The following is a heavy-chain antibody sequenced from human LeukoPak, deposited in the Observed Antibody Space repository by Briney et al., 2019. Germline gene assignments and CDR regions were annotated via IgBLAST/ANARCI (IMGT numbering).Heavy chain of an antibody. CDR3: ARQLRFLEWLSDYYYYGMDV. D-gene: IGHD3-3*01. CDR1: GGSFSGYY. J-gene: IGHJ6*02. Sequence: SSETLSLTCAVYGGSFSGYYWSWIRQPPGKGLEWIGYIYYSGSTNYNPSLKSRVTISVDTSKNQFSLKLSSVTAADTAVYYCARQLRFLEWLSDYYYYGMDVWGQGTTVTVSS. CDR2: IYYSGST. V-gene: IGHV4-59*08.